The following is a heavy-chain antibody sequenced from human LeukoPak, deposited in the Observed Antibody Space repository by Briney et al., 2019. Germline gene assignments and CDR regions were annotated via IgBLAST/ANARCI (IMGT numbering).Heavy chain of an antibody. Sequence: SETLSLTCTVSGDSISNYYWTWIRQTPGKGMEWIGNLYHSGAADYNPSLKTRVTTSVDTSKDQFSLSLRSSTAADTAVYFCARLGKTYYMDVWGTGTTVTVSS. CDR3: ARLGKTYYMDV. V-gene: IGHV4-59*08. CDR1: GDSISNYY. J-gene: IGHJ6*03. CDR2: LYHSGAA. D-gene: IGHD1/OR15-1a*01.